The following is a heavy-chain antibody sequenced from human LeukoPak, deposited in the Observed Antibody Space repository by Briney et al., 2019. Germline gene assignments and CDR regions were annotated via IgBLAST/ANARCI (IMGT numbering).Heavy chain of an antibody. D-gene: IGHD3-10*01. Sequence: GGSLRLSCAASGFTFSSYGMHWVRQATGKGLEWVSAIGPTGDTYYPGSVKGRFTISRENARNSLYLQMNSLRAGDTAVYYCARAVPLARGVNYYDYWGQGTLVAVSS. J-gene: IGHJ4*02. CDR2: IGPTGDT. V-gene: IGHV3-13*01. CDR1: GFTFSSYG. CDR3: ARAVPLARGVNYYDY.